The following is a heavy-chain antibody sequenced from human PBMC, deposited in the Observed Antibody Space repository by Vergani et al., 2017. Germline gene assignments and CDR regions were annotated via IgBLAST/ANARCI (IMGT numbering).Heavy chain of an antibody. CDR3: ARVGTSSNRDFFDS. D-gene: IGHD2-2*01. V-gene: IGHV1-2*02. CDR1: GYTFTDYF. Sequence: QVQLVQSGAEVKKPGASVKVSCKASGYTFTDYFMHWVRQAPGQGLEWMGWIKPNSGGTNYAKKFQGRVTMTRDKSISTAYMELGNLRSDDTAVYYCARVGTSSNRDFFDSWGQGTLVTVSS. CDR2: IKPNSGGT. J-gene: IGHJ4*02.